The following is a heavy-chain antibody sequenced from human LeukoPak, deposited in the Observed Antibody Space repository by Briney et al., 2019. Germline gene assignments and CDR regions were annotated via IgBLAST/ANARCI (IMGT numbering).Heavy chain of an antibody. CDR2: IYYSGST. CDR3: ARAYYYDSSGYPDAFDI. V-gene: IGHV4-59*01. CDR1: GGPISSYY. D-gene: IGHD3-22*01. J-gene: IGHJ3*02. Sequence: SETLSLTCTVSGGPISSYYWSWIRQPPGKGLEWIGYIYYSGSTNYNPSLKSRVTISVDTSKNQFSLKLSSVTAADTAVYYCARAYYYDSSGYPDAFDIWGQGTMVTVSS.